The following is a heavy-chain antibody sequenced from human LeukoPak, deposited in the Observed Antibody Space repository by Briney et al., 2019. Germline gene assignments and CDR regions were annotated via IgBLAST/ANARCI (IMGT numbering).Heavy chain of an antibody. CDR3: ARSDIWGSYRFLDY. CDR2: MLYSGST. CDR1: GASISNYY. Sequence: SETLSLTCTVSGASISNYYWSWIRQSPGKGLEWIGYMLYSGSTNQNPSLRSRVTISVDTSKNQVSLKLSSVTAADTAVYYCARSDIWGSYRFLDYWGQGALATVSS. J-gene: IGHJ4*02. V-gene: IGHV4-59*08. D-gene: IGHD3-16*02.